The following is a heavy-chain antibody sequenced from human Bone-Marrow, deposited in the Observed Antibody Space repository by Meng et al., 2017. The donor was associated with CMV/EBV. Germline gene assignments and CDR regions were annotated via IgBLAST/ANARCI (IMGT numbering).Heavy chain of an antibody. CDR2: ISYDGSNK. CDR1: GFTFSSYG. V-gene: IGHV3-30*18. D-gene: IGHD1-7*01. J-gene: IGHJ4*02. CDR3: AKGELELHY. Sequence: VQLVESGGGVVQRGRSLRLSCAASGFTFSSYGMHWVRQAPGKGLEWVAVISYDGSNKYYADSVKGRFTISRDNSKNTLYLQMNSLRAEDTAVYYCAKGELELHYWGQGTLVTVSS.